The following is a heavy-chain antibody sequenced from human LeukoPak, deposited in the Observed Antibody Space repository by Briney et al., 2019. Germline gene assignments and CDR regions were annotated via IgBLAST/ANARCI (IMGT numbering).Heavy chain of an antibody. CDR2: IIPMFGTA. CDR3: ARGDYARSLDI. Sequence: SVKVSCKASGGTFSSYAIRWVRQAPGQGLEWMGGIIPMFGTADYAQKLQGRVTITADKSTSTAYMELSSLRSEDTAVYYCARGDYARSLDIWGQGTMVTVSS. CDR1: GGTFSSYA. D-gene: IGHD4-17*01. V-gene: IGHV1-69*06. J-gene: IGHJ3*02.